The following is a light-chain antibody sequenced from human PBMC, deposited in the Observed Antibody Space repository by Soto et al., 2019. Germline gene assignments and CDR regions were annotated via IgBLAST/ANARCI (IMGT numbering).Light chain of an antibody. CDR2: AAS. Sequence: DIQMTQAPSSLSASVGDRVTITCRARQDISTYLAWYQQKPGKVPKLLISAASTLQSGVPPRFSGSGSGTDFTLTISSLQPEDVATYYCEKYGNAPLTCGGGTKVEIK. V-gene: IGKV1-27*01. CDR1: QDISTY. J-gene: IGKJ4*01. CDR3: EKYGNAPLT.